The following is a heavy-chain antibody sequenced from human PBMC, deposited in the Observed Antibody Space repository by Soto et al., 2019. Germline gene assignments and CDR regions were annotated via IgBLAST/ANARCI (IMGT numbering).Heavy chain of an antibody. CDR2: ISYDGSNK. J-gene: IGHJ6*02. Sequence: PGGSLRLSCAASGLTFSSYAMHWVRQAPGKGLEWVAVISYDGSNKYYADSVKGRFTISRDNSKNTLYLQMNSLRAEDTAVYYYARVPGSSGYWDDYYYYYGMDVWGQGTTVTVSS. CDR1: GLTFSSYA. CDR3: ARVPGSSGYWDDYYYYYGMDV. D-gene: IGHD3-22*01. V-gene: IGHV3-30-3*01.